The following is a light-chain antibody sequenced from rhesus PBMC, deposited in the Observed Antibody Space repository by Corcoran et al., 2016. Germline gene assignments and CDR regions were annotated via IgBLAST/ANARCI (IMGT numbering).Light chain of an antibody. CDR1: SSAIGGSNH. Sequence: QPAPTQSPSVSGSPGQSVTISCTGTSSAIGGSNHVSWYQQHPGEAPKLIIYEVERRPSGVSDRFSGSKSGNTASLPISGLQAEEDADYYCSSDANSRTFFIGAGTRLNVL. CDR3: SSDANSRTFF. J-gene: IGLJ1*01. CDR2: EVE. V-gene: IGLV2-13*03.